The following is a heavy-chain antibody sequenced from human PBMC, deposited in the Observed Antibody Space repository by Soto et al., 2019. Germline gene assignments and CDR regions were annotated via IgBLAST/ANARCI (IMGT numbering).Heavy chain of an antibody. CDR3: ARESRPAAKNYYYGMDV. Sequence: QVQLVQSGAEVKKPGASVKVSCKASGYTFTTYYIHWVRQAPGQGLEWMGLITPPIASTSYAQKFQGRVTITRDTSTSTFYMEQSSLRSEDTAVYYCARESRPAAKNYYYGMDVWAQGTTATVSS. CDR2: ITPPIAST. D-gene: IGHD2-2*01. V-gene: IGHV1-46*01. J-gene: IGHJ6*02. CDR1: GYTFTTYY.